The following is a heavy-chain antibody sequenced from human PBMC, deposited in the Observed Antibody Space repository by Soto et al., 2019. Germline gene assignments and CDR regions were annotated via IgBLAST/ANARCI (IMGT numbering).Heavy chain of an antibody. D-gene: IGHD3-10*01. J-gene: IGHJ6*02. CDR2: IYSGGTT. CDR1: GGSISRSSAYY. Sequence: QVQLQESGPGLVKPSQTLSLTCTVSGGSISRSSAYYWSWIRQHPEKGLEWIGYIYSGGTTNFNPSLRSGVTISLDTANNQFSLNLSSVTAADTALYYCARDGGPRGDYYYAMDVWGQGTTVTVSS. CDR3: ARDGGPRGDYYYAMDV. V-gene: IGHV4-31*03.